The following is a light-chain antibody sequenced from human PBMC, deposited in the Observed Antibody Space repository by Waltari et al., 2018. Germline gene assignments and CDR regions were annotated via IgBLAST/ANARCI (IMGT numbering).Light chain of an antibody. CDR3: QQYYSRRT. Sequence: DIVMTQSPDSLAVSLGERVTINCKSSQSLLYNSNDKHYLAWYQQKPGQPPKLLFYWASTRHSWVPDRFSGSGSATDFTLTISSLQAEDVAVYYCQQYYSRRTFGQGTRVEIK. V-gene: IGKV4-1*01. CDR1: QSLLYNSNDKHY. CDR2: WAS. J-gene: IGKJ1*01.